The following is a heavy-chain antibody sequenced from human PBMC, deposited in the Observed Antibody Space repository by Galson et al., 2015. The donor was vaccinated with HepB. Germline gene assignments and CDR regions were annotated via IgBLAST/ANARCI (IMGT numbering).Heavy chain of an antibody. V-gene: IGHV3-30*03. D-gene: IGHD2-2*01. CDR3: ARGGVGYALYYYMDV. J-gene: IGHJ6*03. CDR1: GFTFSSYS. Sequence: SLRLSCAASGFTFSSYSMNWVRQAPGKGLEWVAVISYDGSNKYYADSVKGRFTISRDNSKSTLYLQMNSLRPEDTAVYYCARGGVGYALYYYMDVWGKGTTVTVSS. CDR2: ISYDGSNK.